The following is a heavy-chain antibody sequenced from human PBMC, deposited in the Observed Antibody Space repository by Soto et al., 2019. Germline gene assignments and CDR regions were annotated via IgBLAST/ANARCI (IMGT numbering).Heavy chain of an antibody. CDR1: GDTFNNYA. Sequence: QVHLVQSGTEVKKPGSSVKVSCKASGDTFNNYAISWVRQAPGQGLQWMGGIIPIYDSPSYAQGSHNRVTITADRSKSKAHLEANGLTSGDTAVYYCAASTFLSGVSGYFHLDFWGQGTLVTVSS. CDR3: AASTFLSGVSGYFHLDF. D-gene: IGHD3-3*01. CDR2: IIPIYDSP. V-gene: IGHV1-69*06. J-gene: IGHJ4*02.